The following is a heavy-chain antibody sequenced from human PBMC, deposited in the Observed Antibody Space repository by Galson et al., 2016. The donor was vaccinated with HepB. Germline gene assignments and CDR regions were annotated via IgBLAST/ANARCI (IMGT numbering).Heavy chain of an antibody. Sequence: SLRLSCAASGFTFRSYNMNWVRQVPGKGLQWLSYISNTSTTIYYADSVKGRFTISRDNAKDSLYLQMNSLRDEDTAVYYCARDKGRESGELSYYYGLDVWGLGTTVTVSS. V-gene: IGHV3-48*02. CDR3: ARDKGRESGELSYYYGLDV. J-gene: IGHJ6*02. CDR1: GFTFRSYN. D-gene: IGHD3-16*02. CDR2: ISNTSTTI.